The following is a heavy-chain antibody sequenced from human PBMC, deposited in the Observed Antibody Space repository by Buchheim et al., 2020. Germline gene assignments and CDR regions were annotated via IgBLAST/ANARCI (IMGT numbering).Heavy chain of an antibody. V-gene: IGHV1-46*01. J-gene: IGHJ2*01. CDR2: INPSDGRA. Sequence: QVQLVQSGAEVKKPGASVKVSCKASGYAFMNYYMHWVRQAPGQGLEWMGIINPSDGRASYAQTFQDRVTLTRETSTNTVYMKLMSLRSEDTAVYYCARDISSALRYFDLWGRGTL. CDR1: GYAFMNYY. CDR3: ARDISSALRYFDL. D-gene: IGHD6-19*01.